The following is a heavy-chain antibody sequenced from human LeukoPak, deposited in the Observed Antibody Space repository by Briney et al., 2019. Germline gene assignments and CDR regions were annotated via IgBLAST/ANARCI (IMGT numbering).Heavy chain of an antibody. J-gene: IGHJ4*02. CDR3: ARGWAHGSFDL. CDR2: INPGIFTT. Sequence: ASVKVSCKALGYPFTAFSLRWVRQAPGQGPEWMAIINPGIFTTTYAQKLQDRITVTSDTSTATVYMELRSLRLEDTAVYFCARGWAHGSFDLWGQGTLVTVSS. D-gene: IGHD3-16*01. V-gene: IGHV1-46*01. CDR1: GYPFTAFS.